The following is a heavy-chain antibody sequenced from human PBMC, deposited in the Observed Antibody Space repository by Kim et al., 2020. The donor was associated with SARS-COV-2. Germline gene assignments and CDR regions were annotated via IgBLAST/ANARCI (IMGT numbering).Heavy chain of an antibody. CDR1: GFIFIVSA. CDR2: IRNKANNYAT. CDR3: VKAMYYYDSSCFEN. V-gene: IGHV3-73*01. D-gene: IGHD3-22*01. J-gene: IGHJ4*02. Sequence: GGSLRLSCAASGFIFIVSAMHWVRQPSGKGLEWVARIRNKANNYATVYAESVRGKITISRDDSKNTVYLQMINQKSEDTAVYYCVKAMYYYDSSCFENWGQGTLVTVSS.